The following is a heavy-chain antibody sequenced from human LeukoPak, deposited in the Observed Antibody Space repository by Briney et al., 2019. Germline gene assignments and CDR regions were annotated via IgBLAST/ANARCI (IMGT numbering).Heavy chain of an antibody. CDR1: GFTFSSYS. Sequence: TGGSLRLSRAASGFTFSSYSMNWVRQAPGKGLEWVSYISSSSSTIYYADSVKGRFTISRDNAKNSLYLQMNSLRDEDTAVYYCARPYGSSWYNAFDIWGQGTMVTVSS. J-gene: IGHJ3*02. D-gene: IGHD6-13*01. CDR2: ISSSSSTI. V-gene: IGHV3-48*02. CDR3: ARPYGSSWYNAFDI.